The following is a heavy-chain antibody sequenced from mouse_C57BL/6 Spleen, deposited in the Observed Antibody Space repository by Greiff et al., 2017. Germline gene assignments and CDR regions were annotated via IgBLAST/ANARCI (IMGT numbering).Heavy chain of an antibody. J-gene: IGHJ1*03. CDR2: INPNNGGT. CDR1: GYTFTDYY. CDR3: ARLGYYGYWYFDV. V-gene: IGHV1-26*01. D-gene: IGHD1-1*01. Sequence: EVQLQQSGPELVKPGASVKISCKASGYTFTDYYMNWVKQSHGKSLEWIGDINPNNGGTSYNQKFKGKATLTVDKSSSTAYMELRSLTAEDSAVYYCARLGYYGYWYFDVWGTGTTVTVSS.